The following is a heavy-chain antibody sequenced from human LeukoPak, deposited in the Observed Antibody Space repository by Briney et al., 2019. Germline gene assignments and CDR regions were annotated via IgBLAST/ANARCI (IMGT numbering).Heavy chain of an antibody. CDR2: IYYTGTT. D-gene: IGHD4-17*01. CDR3: ATPGPNYGDYAYDS. CDR1: GDSVSSGRYY. Sequence: PSETLSLTCTVSGDSVSSGRYYWTCIRQPPGKALEWIVYIYYTGTTAYNPSLKSRVTISIDMSKNQFSLKLSSVTAADTAIYYCATPGPNYGDYAYDSWGQGTLVTVSS. J-gene: IGHJ4*02. V-gene: IGHV4-61*01.